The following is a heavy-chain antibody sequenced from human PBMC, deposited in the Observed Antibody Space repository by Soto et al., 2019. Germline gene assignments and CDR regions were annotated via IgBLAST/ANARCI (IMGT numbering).Heavy chain of an antibody. CDR1: GGTFNFYS. CDR3: ATNYGSGSAHFDY. CDR2: VIPMVGMS. V-gene: IGHV1-69*02. J-gene: IGHJ4*02. Sequence: QVQLVQSGAEVKKPGSSVKVSCTASGGTFNFYSISWVRQAPGQGLEWVGRVIPMVGMSEYAQKFQGRVTITADTSTSTAYMNLRSLRSEDTAVYYCATNYGSGSAHFDYWGQGTLVTVSS. D-gene: IGHD3-10*01.